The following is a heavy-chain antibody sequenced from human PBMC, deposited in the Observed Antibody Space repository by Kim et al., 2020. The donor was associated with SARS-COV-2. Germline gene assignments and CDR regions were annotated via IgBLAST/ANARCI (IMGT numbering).Heavy chain of an antibody. CDR3: ARQSSITMVRGVMRENWFDP. Sequence: GESLKISCKGSGYSFTSYWISWVRQMPGKGLEWMGGIDPSDSYTNYSPSFQGHVTIPADKSISTAYLQWSSLKASDTAMYYCARQSSITMVRGVMRENWFDPWGQGTLVTVSS. J-gene: IGHJ5*02. V-gene: IGHV5-10-1*01. CDR2: IDPSDSYT. CDR1: GYSFTSYW. D-gene: IGHD3-10*01.